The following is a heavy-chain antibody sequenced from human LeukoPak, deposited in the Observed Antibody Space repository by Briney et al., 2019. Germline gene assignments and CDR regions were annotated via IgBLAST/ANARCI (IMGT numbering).Heavy chain of an antibody. V-gene: IGHV3-23*01. CDR1: GFSFSNSD. CDR2: ISISGGTT. D-gene: IGHD5-24*01. J-gene: IGHJ4*02. CDR3: AKVTSKLATIRGYFDY. Sequence: GGSLRLSCVASGFSFSNSDMSWVRQAPGKGLEWVSTISISGGTTYYADSVKGRFPISRDNSKNLLYLQMTSLRAEDTAVYYCAKVTSKLATIRGYFDYWGQGTLVTVSS.